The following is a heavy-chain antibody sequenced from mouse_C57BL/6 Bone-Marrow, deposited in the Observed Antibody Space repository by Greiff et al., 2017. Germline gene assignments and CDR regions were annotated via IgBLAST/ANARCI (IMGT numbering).Heavy chain of an antibody. D-gene: IGHD4-1*01. Sequence: VQLQQSGPVLVKPGASVKMSCKASGYTFTDYYMNWVKQSHGKSLEWIGVINPYNGGTSYNQKFKGKATLTVDKSSSTAYMELNSLTSEDSAVYYCARYDNLITGTLYFDYWGQGTTLTVSS. J-gene: IGHJ2*01. CDR1: GYTFTDYY. CDR2: INPYNGGT. V-gene: IGHV1-19*01. CDR3: ARYDNLITGTLYFDY.